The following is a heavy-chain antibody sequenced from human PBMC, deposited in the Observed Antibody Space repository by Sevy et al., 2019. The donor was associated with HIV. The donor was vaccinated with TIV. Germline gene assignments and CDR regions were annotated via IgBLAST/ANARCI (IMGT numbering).Heavy chain of an antibody. Sequence: GGSLRLSCAASGFTLTDYYMGWVRQAPGKGLEWVANIDKDGSQKNYVDSVKGRFTISRDNAKNSVYLQMNRLRVDDTAVYYCARELWPGDYWGQGSLVTVSS. CDR1: GFTLTDYY. CDR2: IDKDGSQK. J-gene: IGHJ4*02. D-gene: IGHD2-21*01. CDR3: ARELWPGDY. V-gene: IGHV3-7*01.